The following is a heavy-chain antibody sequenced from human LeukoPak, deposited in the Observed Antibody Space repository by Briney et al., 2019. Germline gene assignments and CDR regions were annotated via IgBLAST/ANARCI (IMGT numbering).Heavy chain of an antibody. CDR3: ARGTGFYDSSGHYYWGYFDY. V-gene: IGHV4-59*11. CDR2: VYYSGTT. Sequence: SETLSLTCTVSGGSISSHYWSWFRQTPGERPEWIAFVYYSGTTNYNPSLKGRVTISIDSSKNQFSLKLSSVTAADTAIYYCARGTGFYDSSGHYYWGYFDYWGQGTLVTVSS. J-gene: IGHJ4*02. D-gene: IGHD3-22*01. CDR1: GGSISSHY.